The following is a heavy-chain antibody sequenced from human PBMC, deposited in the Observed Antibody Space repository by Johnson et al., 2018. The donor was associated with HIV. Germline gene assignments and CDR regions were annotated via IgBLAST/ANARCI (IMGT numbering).Heavy chain of an antibody. Sequence: VQLVESGGVLVQPGGSLRLSCAASGFTFSSYDMHWVRQATGKGLEWVSTIGTAGDTYYPGSVKGRFTVSREDAKNSLYLQMNSLRAGDTALYYCARAVCRGGRCYSHDAFDICGQGTMVTVSS. J-gene: IGHJ3*02. CDR2: IGTAGDT. V-gene: IGHV3-13*01. D-gene: IGHD2-15*01. CDR3: ARAVCRGGRCYSHDAFDI. CDR1: GFTFSSYD.